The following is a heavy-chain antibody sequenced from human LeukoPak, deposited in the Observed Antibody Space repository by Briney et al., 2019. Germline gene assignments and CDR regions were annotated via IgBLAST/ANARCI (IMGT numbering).Heavy chain of an antibody. V-gene: IGHV3-9*01. CDR1: GFTFYDYA. CDR3: AIGYCSSTSCYKFYYYYGMDV. Sequence: GGSLRLSCAASGFTFYDYAMHWVRQAPGKGLEWVSGISWNSGSIVYADSVKGRFTISRDNAKNSLYLQMNSLRAEDTALYYCAIGYCSSTSCYKFYYYYGMDVWGQGTTVTVSS. D-gene: IGHD2-2*01. J-gene: IGHJ6*02. CDR2: ISWNSGSI.